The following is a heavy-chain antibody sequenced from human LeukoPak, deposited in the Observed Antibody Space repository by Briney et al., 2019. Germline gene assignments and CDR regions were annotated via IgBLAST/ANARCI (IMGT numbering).Heavy chain of an antibody. V-gene: IGHV4-31*11. J-gene: IGHJ4*02. Sequence: KPSEALSLTCAVYAGSFSGYYWSWIRQHPGKGLEWIGYIYYSGSTYYNPSLKSRVTISVDTSKNQFSLKLSSVTAADTAVYYCARGVSSIDYWGQGTLVTVSS. CDR3: ARGVSSIDY. CDR1: AGSFSGYY. CDR2: IYYSGST. D-gene: IGHD6-13*01.